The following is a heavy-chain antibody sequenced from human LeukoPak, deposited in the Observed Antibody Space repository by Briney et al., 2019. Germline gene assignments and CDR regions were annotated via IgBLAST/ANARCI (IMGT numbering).Heavy chain of an antibody. J-gene: IGHJ4*02. CDR3: AGGIGGSVLMSGYDFDY. Sequence: GASVKVSCKASGYTFTGYYMHWVRQAPGQGLEWMGWINPNSGGTNYAHKVQGRVTMTRDTSISTAYMELSRLRSDDTAVYYCAGGIGGSVLMSGYDFDYWGQGTLVTVSS. V-gene: IGHV1-2*02. CDR2: INPNSGGT. CDR1: GYTFTGYY. D-gene: IGHD1-26*01.